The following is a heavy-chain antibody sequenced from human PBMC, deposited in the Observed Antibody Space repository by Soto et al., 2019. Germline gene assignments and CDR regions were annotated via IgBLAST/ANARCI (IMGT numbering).Heavy chain of an antibody. CDR1: GYTFTSYA. CDR3: ARDADPYSSSSLNNWFDP. Sequence: GGSVKGSCKASGYTFTSYAMHLVRQAPGQKLEWMGWINAGNGNTKYSQKFQGRVTITRDTSASTAYMELSSLRAEDTAVYYCARDADPYSSSSLNNWFDPWGQGTLVTVS. V-gene: IGHV1-3*01. CDR2: INAGNGNT. D-gene: IGHD6-13*01. J-gene: IGHJ5*02.